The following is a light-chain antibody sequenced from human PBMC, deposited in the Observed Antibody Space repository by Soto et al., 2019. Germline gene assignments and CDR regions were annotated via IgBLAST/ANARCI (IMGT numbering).Light chain of an antibody. Sequence: EIVMTQSPATLSVSPGERVTLSCRASETISSNLAWYQQKPGQAPSLLMYGASNRATGIPARFSGSRSGTEFALTISSLQSEDFAVYYCQQYKSWTSITFGQGTRLEI. J-gene: IGKJ5*01. V-gene: IGKV3D-15*01. CDR1: ETISSN. CDR2: GAS. CDR3: QQYKSWTSIT.